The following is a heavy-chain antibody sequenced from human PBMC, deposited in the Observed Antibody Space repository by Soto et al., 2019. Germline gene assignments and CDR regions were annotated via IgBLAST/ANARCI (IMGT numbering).Heavy chain of an antibody. J-gene: IGHJ3*02. V-gene: IGHV3-23*01. Sequence: GGSLRLSCAASGFTFSSYAMSWVRQAPGKGLEWVSAISGSGGSTYYADSAKGRFTISRDNSKNTLYLQMNSLRAEDTAVYYCAKDLQGIAAAGHAFDIWGQGTMVTVSS. CDR1: GFTFSSYA. D-gene: IGHD6-13*01. CDR2: ISGSGGST. CDR3: AKDLQGIAAAGHAFDI.